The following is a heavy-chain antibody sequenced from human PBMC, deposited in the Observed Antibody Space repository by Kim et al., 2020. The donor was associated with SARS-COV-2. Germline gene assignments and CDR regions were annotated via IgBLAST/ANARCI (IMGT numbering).Heavy chain of an antibody. J-gene: IGHJ4*02. CDR2: INHSGST. D-gene: IGHD6-19*01. CDR1: GGSFSGYY. CDR3: ARGAVAGRWVY. V-gene: IGHV4-34*01. Sequence: SETLSLTCAVYGGSFSGYYWSWIRQPPGKGLEWIGEINHSGSTNYNPSLKSRVTISVDTSKNQFSLKLSSVTAADTAVYYCARGAVAGRWVYWGQGTLVTVSS.